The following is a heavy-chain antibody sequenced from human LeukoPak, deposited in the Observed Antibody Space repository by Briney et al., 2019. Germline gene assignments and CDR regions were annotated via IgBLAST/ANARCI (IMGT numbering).Heavy chain of an antibody. V-gene: IGHV4-59*08. CDR2: IYYSGST. D-gene: IGHD3-10*01. J-gene: IGHJ3*02. Sequence: PSETLSLTCTVSGGSISSYYWSWIRQPPGKGLEWIGYIYYSGSTNYNPSLKSRVTISVDTSKNQFSLKLSSVTAADTAVYYCARTGSGSYYRRGAFDIWGQGTMVTVSS. CDR1: GGSISSYY. CDR3: ARTGSGSYYRRGAFDI.